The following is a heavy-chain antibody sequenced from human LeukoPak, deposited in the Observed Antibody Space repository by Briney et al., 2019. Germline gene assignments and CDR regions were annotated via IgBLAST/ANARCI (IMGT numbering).Heavy chain of an antibody. CDR3: AREIFNAPTPGAY. Sequence: SETLSLTCAVSMDSTNGNYWSWVRQSPGKGLEWIGEVHRSGSTNSQPSLKSRVTISIDRSKDQISLDLTSVTAADTAVYYCAREIFNAPTPGAYWGQGILVTVSS. CDR1: MDSTNGNY. CDR2: VHRSGST. V-gene: IGHV4-4*02. J-gene: IGHJ4*02. D-gene: IGHD2-15*01.